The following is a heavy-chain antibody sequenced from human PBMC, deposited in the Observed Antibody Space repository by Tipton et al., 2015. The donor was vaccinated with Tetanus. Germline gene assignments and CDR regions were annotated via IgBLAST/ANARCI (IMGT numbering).Heavy chain of an antibody. CDR3: ARASGYSYGPRNYFDY. CDR1: GYTFSSYH. D-gene: IGHD5-18*01. Sequence: QLVQSGGEMKKPGASLKVSCKASGYTFSSYHISWVRQAPGEGLEWMGWINTYNGNTHFAQKFQDRVTLTTDTSTSTAYMELTSLRFDDTAVYYCARASGYSYGPRNYFDYWGQGTLVTVSS. CDR2: INTYNGNT. V-gene: IGHV1-18*01. J-gene: IGHJ4*02.